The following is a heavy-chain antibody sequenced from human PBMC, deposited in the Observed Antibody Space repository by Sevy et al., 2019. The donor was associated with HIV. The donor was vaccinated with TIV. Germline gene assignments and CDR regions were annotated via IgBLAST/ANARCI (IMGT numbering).Heavy chain of an antibody. J-gene: IGHJ5*02. D-gene: IGHD4-4*01. CDR3: ARESVLTTVTTLNWFDP. CDR1: GFTFSSYS. CDR2: ISSSSSYI. V-gene: IGHV3-21*01. Sequence: GGSLRLSCAASGFTFSSYSMNWVRQAPGKGLEWVSSISSSSSYIYYADSVKGRFTISRDNAKNSLYLQMNSLRAEDTAVYYCARESVLTTVTTLNWFDPWGQGTLVTVSS.